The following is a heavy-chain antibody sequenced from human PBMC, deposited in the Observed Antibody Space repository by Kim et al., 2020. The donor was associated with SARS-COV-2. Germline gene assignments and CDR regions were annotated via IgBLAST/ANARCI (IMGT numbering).Heavy chain of an antibody. D-gene: IGHD3-10*01. J-gene: IGHJ6*02. V-gene: IGHV3-23*03. Sequence: ESGKGRFPISRDDSTNTLYLQMNSLRAEDTAVYYCAKDSGGGYYYYYGMDVWGQGTTVTVSS. CDR3: AKDSGGGYYYYYGMDV.